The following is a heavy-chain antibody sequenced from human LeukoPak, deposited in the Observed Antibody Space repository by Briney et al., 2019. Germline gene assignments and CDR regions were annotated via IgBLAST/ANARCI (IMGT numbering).Heavy chain of an antibody. D-gene: IGHD3-16*02. CDR1: GFTFSSYS. CDR3: ASFSNRGAARHDY. J-gene: IGHJ4*02. Sequence: GGSLRLSCAASGFTFSSYSMKWVRQAPGKGLEWVSSISSSSSYIYYADSVKGRFTISRDNAKNSLYLHMNSLRAEDTAVYYCASFSNRGAARHDYWGQGTLVTVSS. CDR2: ISSSSSYI. V-gene: IGHV3-21*01.